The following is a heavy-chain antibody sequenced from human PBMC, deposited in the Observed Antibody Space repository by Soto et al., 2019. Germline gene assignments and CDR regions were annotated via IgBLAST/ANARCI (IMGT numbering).Heavy chain of an antibody. CDR1: GFTFSSYG. CDR3: ARDRAVDNWFDP. Sequence: QVQLVESGGGVAQPGRSLRLSCAASGFTFSSYGMHWVRQAPGKRLVWVAVIWYDGSNKYYADSVKGRFTISRDNSKNTLYLQMNSLRAEDTAVYYCARDRAVDNWFDPWGQGTLVTVSS. CDR2: IWYDGSNK. J-gene: IGHJ5*02. V-gene: IGHV3-33*01. D-gene: IGHD6-19*01.